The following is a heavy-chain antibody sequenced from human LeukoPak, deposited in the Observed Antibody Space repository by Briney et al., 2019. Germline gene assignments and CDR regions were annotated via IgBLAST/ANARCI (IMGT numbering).Heavy chain of an antibody. V-gene: IGHV3-9*01. J-gene: IGHJ4*02. D-gene: IGHD5-18*01. CDR1: GFTFDDFA. CDR3: AKVRGFSYGYFDY. CDR2: ISWNSGDI. Sequence: GGSLRLSCAVSGFTFDDFAMHWVRQAPGKGLEWVAGISWNSGDIGYADSVKGRFTISRDNAKNSLYLQMNGLRADDTALYYCAKVRGFSYGYFDYWGQGTLVTVSS.